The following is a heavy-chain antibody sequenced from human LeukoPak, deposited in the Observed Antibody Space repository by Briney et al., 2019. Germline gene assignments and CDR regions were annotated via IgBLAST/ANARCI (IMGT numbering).Heavy chain of an antibody. Sequence: SETLSLTCAVYGGSFSGYYWSWIRQPPGKGLEGIGEINHSGSTNYNPSLKSRVTISVDTSKNQFSLKLSSVTAADTAVYYCARDRSGYSYGYYYYMDVWGKGTTVTISS. CDR2: INHSGST. D-gene: IGHD5-18*01. V-gene: IGHV4-34*01. J-gene: IGHJ6*03. CDR3: ARDRSGYSYGYYYYMDV. CDR1: GGSFSGYY.